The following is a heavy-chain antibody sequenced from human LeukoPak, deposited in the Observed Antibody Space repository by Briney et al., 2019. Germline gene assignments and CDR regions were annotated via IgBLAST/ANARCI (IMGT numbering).Heavy chain of an antibody. V-gene: IGHV4-34*01. CDR1: GFTFSSHA. CDR2: INHSEAT. J-gene: IGHJ4*02. CDR3: ARTTYDRPRVIRD. D-gene: IGHD5-12*01. Sequence: PGGSLRLSCAAPGFTFSSHARLGVRRPPGKGWGGIGEINHSEATNYNPSLKNRGAISMESSKKQFYLNLNSVTAADTAVYFCARTTYDRPRVIRDWSRGTLVTVSS.